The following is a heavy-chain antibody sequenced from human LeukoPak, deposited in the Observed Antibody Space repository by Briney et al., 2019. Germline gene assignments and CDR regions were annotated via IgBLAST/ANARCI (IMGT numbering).Heavy chain of an antibody. V-gene: IGHV6-1*01. Sequence: SQTLSLTCDISGDSVSGNIVAWNWIWQSPSRGLEWRGRTNYRSKWYNYYAVSVRGRITINPDTSKNRFSLQLDSVTPEDMAVYYCARGSSGSFDYWGQGTLVTVSS. CDR2: TNYRSKWYN. J-gene: IGHJ4*02. CDR1: GDSVSGNIVA. D-gene: IGHD6-19*01. CDR3: ARGSSGSFDY.